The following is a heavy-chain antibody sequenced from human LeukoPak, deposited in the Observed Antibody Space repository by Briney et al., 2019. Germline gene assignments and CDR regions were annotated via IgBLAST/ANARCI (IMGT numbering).Heavy chain of an antibody. V-gene: IGHV3-23*01. CDR1: GFTFSSYA. CDR3: AKESGRDSSGPTMY. CDR2: ISGSGGST. J-gene: IGHJ4*02. Sequence: QTGGSLRLSCAASGFTFSSYAMSWVRQAPGKGLEWVSAISGSGGSTYYADSVKGRFTISRDNSKNTLYLQMNSLRAEDTAVYYCAKESGRDSSGPTMYWGQGTLVTVSS. D-gene: IGHD6-19*01.